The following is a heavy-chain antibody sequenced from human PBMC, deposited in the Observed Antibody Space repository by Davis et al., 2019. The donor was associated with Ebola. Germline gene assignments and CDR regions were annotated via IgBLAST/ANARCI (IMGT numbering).Heavy chain of an antibody. CDR3: TTDRVSLVRGLTRTFDY. CDR1: GFSLSKAW. V-gene: IGHV3-15*01. D-gene: IGHD3-10*01. CDR2: IKRISDGGTT. J-gene: IGHJ4*02. Sequence: GGSLRLSCVVSGFSLSKAWMSWVRQAPGKGLECVGRIKRISDGGTTDYVAPVKGRFPISRHDSKTTLYLQMNSLTTKDTAVYYCTTDRVSLVRGLTRTFDYWGQGILVTASS.